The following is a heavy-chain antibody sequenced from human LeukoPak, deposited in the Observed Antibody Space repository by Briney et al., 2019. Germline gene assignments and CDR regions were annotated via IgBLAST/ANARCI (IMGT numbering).Heavy chain of an antibody. CDR2: ISGSGGST. J-gene: IGHJ4*02. V-gene: IGHV3-23*01. D-gene: IGHD6-19*01. CDR1: GFTFSSYA. Sequence: GGSLRLSCAASGFTFSSYAMSWVRQAPGKGLEWASAISGSGGSTYYADSVKGRFTISRDNSKNTLYLQMNSLRAEDTAVYYCAKDVGWRSPGPLDYWGQGTLVTVSS. CDR3: AKDVGWRSPGPLDY.